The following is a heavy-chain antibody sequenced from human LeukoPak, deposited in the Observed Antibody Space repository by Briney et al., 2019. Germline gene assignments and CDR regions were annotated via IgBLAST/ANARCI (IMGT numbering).Heavy chain of an antibody. D-gene: IGHD1-1*01. CDR1: GFTFSSYG. Sequence: GGSLRLSCAASGFTFSSYGMHWVRQAPGKGLEWVAFIRYDGSNKYYADSVKGRFTISRDNSKNTLYLQMNSLRAEDTAVYYCAKVQTGTTFRAFDIWGQGTMVTVSS. V-gene: IGHV3-30*02. CDR3: AKVQTGTTFRAFDI. CDR2: IRYDGSNK. J-gene: IGHJ3*02.